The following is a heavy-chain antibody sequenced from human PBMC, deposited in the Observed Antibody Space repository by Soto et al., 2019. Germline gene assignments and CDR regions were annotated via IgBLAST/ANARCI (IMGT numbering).Heavy chain of an antibody. V-gene: IGHV3-21*01. CDR2: ISSSSSYI. Sequence: EVQLVESGGGLVKPGGSLRLSCAASGFTFSSYSMNWVRQAPGKGLEGVSSISSSSSYIYYADSVKGRFTISRDNAKNSLYLKMNSLSAEDTAVYYFASSYDILGNWFDPWGQGTLVTVSS. CDR1: GFTFSSYS. CDR3: ASSYDILGNWFDP. J-gene: IGHJ5*02. D-gene: IGHD3-9*01.